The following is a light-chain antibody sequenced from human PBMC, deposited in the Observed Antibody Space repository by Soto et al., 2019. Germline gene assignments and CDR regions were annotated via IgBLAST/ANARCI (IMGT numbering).Light chain of an antibody. Sequence: IVLTQSPGTLSLSPGERATLSCRASQSVTTQLAWYQQKPGQAPRLIIDGASSRATGVPDSITGSGSGTDFNLTISSLQSEDFAVYYCQQYNNWWTFGQGTKV. CDR1: QSVTTQ. CDR2: GAS. J-gene: IGKJ1*01. CDR3: QQYNNWWT. V-gene: IGKV3D-15*01.